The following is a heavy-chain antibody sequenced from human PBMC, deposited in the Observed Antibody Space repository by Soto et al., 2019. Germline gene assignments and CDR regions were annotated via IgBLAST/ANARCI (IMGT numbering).Heavy chain of an antibody. D-gene: IGHD3-9*01. J-gene: IGHJ6*03. V-gene: IGHV3-23*01. Sequence: EVQLLESGGGLVQPGGSLRLSCTASGFTLSRYAMNWVRQAPGKGLEWVAGISGSGRDSYYADPLKGHFTSSRDNSNNTLSLQMSSLRAEDTAIYFCARGENSISEDYNDINVWGKGTSVTVSS. CDR2: ISGSGRDS. CDR3: ARGENSISEDYNDINV. CDR1: GFTLSRYA.